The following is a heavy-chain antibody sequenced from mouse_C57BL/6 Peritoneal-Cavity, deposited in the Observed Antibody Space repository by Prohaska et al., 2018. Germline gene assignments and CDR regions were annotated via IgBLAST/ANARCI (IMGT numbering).Heavy chain of an antibody. J-gene: IGHJ4*01. V-gene: IGHV1-61*01. CDR1: GYTFTSYW. CDR2: IYPSDSET. D-gene: IGHD2-1*01. CDR3: ACNCDSIDY. Sequence: QVQLQQPGSELVRPGSSVKLSCKASGYTFTSYWMDWVKQRPGQGLEWIGNIYPSDSETHYNQKFKDKATLTVDQSSSTAYMQLSSLTSEDSAVYYCACNCDSIDYWGQGTAVTGSS.